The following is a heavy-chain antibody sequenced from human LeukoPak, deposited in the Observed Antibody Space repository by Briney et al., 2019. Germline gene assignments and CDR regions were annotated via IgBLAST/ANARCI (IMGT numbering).Heavy chain of an antibody. V-gene: IGHV3-30*02. J-gene: IGHJ5*01. CDR3: VKDGRLEFGDDS. CDR2: IRYDGSNK. D-gene: IGHD3-10*01. Sequence: PGGSLRLSCAASGFTFSSYGMHWVRQAPGKGLEWVAFIRYDGSNKYYADSVKGRFTISRDNSKNTLYLQMNSLRVEDTAVYYCVKDGRLEFGDDSWGQGTLVTVSS. CDR1: GFTFSSYG.